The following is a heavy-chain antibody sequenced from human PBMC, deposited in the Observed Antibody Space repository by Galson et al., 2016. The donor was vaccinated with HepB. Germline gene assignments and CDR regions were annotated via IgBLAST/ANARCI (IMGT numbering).Heavy chain of an antibody. CDR1: GIIFSHCS. D-gene: IGHD4-23*01. V-gene: IGHV3-21*01. CDR3: VAFETVVFTRNFDY. J-gene: IGHJ4*02. CDR2: ISGDSTYI. Sequence: SLRLSCAASGIIFSHCSMNWVRQAPGKGLEWVSPISGDSTYIYYADSVRGRFTISRDDAKSTLFLQMDSLRVGDTAVYYCVAFETVVFTRNFDYWGQGALITVSS.